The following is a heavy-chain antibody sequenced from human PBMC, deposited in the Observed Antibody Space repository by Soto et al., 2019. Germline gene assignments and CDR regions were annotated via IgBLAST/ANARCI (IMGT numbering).Heavy chain of an antibody. D-gene: IGHD2-2*01. V-gene: IGHV4-4*02. CDR1: SGSIRSNNW. CDR3: ATGGSYCSTTGCLYWYLDL. CDR2: IYHSGTT. J-gene: IGHJ2*01. Sequence: QVHLQESGPGLVKASGTLSLTCAVSSGSIRSNNWWSWVRQPPGKGLEWIGEIYHSGTTNYNAFLQTRDTISVDTSKNKFSLNLNSVTAAVTAVYDCATGGSYCSTTGCLYWYLDLWGRGTLVSVSS.